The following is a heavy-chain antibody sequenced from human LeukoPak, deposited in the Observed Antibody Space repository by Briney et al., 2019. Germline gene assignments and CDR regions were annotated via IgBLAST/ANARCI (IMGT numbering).Heavy chain of an antibody. CDR1: GFPFSSYS. CDR2: ISASGSNI. CDR3: VRVKGTYFDF. V-gene: IGHV3-48*01. D-gene: IGHD1-1*01. J-gene: IGHJ4*02. Sequence: PGGSLRLSCAASGFPFSSYSMNWVRQPPGKGLEWVSYISASGSNIYYLDSVKGRFTVSRDNAMNSLFLQMDRPRAEDTALYYCVRVKGTYFDFWGPGTLVTVSS.